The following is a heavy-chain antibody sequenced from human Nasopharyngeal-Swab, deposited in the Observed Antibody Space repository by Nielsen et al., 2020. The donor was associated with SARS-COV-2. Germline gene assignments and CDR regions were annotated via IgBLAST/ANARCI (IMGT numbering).Heavy chain of an antibody. Sequence: GESLKISCAASGFTFSTYHMNWVRQAPGKGLEWISNIRMTDSDVFYADSVKGRFTISRDNAKNSLYLQMNSPRAEDTAVYYCAREGPENRAYFDYWGQGTLVTVSS. CDR3: AREGPENRAYFDY. J-gene: IGHJ4*02. V-gene: IGHV3-48*01. CDR2: IRMTDSDV. CDR1: GFTFSTYH. D-gene: IGHD1-14*01.